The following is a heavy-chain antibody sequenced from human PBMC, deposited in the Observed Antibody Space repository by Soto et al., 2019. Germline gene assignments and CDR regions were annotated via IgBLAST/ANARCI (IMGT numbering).Heavy chain of an antibody. Sequence: SETLSLTCTVSGGSISSGGYYWSWIRQHPGKGLEWIGYIYYSGSTYYNPSLKSRVTISVDTSKNQFSLKLSSVTAADTAVYYCARCLIVGATYFDYWGQGTLVTVS. CDR1: GGSISSGGYY. V-gene: IGHV4-31*03. D-gene: IGHD1-26*01. CDR2: IYYSGST. CDR3: ARCLIVGATYFDY. J-gene: IGHJ4*02.